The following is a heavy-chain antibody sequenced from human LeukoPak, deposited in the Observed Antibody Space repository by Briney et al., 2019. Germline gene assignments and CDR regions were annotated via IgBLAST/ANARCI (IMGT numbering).Heavy chain of an antibody. CDR3: ARGVIYDILTGHYLSYRYDWFDP. D-gene: IGHD3-9*01. V-gene: IGHV1-46*01. J-gene: IGHJ5*02. Sequence: ASVKVSCKASGYTFTSYYMHWVRQAPGQGLEWMGIINPSGGSTSYAQKFQGRVTVTRDTSTSTVYMELSSLRSEDTAVYYCARGVIYDILTGHYLSYRYDWFDPWGQGTLVTVSS. CDR1: GYTFTSYY. CDR2: INPSGGST.